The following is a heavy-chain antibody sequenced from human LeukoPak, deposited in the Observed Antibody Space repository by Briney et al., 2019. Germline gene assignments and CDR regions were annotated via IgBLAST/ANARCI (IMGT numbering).Heavy chain of an antibody. D-gene: IGHD5-24*01. CDR2: IYYSGST. Sequence: SETLSHTCTVSDGSISSSSYYWGWIRQPPGKGLEWIGSIYYSGSTYYNPSLKSRVTISVDTSKNQFSLKLSSVTAADTAVYYCARHGWLQFPHDAFDIWGQGAMVTVSS. J-gene: IGHJ3*02. V-gene: IGHV4-39*01. CDR3: ARHGWLQFPHDAFDI. CDR1: DGSISSSSYY.